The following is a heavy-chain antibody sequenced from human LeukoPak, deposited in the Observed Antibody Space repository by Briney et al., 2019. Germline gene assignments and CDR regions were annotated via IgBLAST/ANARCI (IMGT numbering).Heavy chain of an antibody. D-gene: IGHD2-15*01. Sequence: PGGSLRLSCAASGFTFSTHWMTWVRQAPGKGLEWVANIGQDGTVKNYVDSLKARFTISRDNAKNPLYLLMDNLRAEDTALYFCARQSGIYSYAFDVWGQGPTVTVSS. CDR3: ARQSGIYSYAFDV. CDR1: GFTFSTHW. J-gene: IGHJ6*02. CDR2: IGQDGTVK. V-gene: IGHV3-7*01.